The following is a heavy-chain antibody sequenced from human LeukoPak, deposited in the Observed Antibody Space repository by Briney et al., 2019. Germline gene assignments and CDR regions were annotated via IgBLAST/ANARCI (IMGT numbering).Heavy chain of an antibody. Sequence: ASVKVSCKASGGTFSSYAISWVRQATGQGLEWMGWMNPNSGNTGYAQKFQGRVTMTRNTSISTAYMELSSLRSEDTAVYYCARSATVSRGWFDPWGQGTLVTVSS. D-gene: IGHD4-17*01. CDR2: MNPNSGNT. CDR1: GGTFSSYA. CDR3: ARSATVSRGWFDP. V-gene: IGHV1-8*02. J-gene: IGHJ5*02.